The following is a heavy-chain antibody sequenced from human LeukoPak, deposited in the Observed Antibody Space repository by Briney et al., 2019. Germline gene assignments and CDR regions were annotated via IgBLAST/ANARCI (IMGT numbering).Heavy chain of an antibody. CDR3: VVGAPDIDY. Sequence: SETLSLTCTVSGGSISSYYWSWIRQPPGKGLEWIGYIYYSGSTNYNPSLKSRVTISVDTSKNQFSLKLSSVTAADTAVYYCVVGAPDIDYWGQGTLVTVSS. D-gene: IGHD1-26*01. CDR2: IYYSGST. J-gene: IGHJ4*02. CDR1: GGSISSYY. V-gene: IGHV4-59*12.